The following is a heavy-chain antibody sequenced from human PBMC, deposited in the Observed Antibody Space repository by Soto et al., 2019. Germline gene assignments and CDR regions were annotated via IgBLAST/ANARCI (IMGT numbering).Heavy chain of an antibody. D-gene: IGHD5-18*01. V-gene: IGHV3-23*01. CDR1: GFTFSNFA. CDR3: AKHGGYSFGPGDYYGMDI. CDR2: IIGSGDTT. Sequence: GGSLRLSCAASGFTFSNFAMSWVRQAPGKGLEWVSGIIGSGDTTYYADSVKGRFTISRDKSKTTLYLQMNSLRAEDTAIYYCAKHGGYSFGPGDYYGMDIWGQGTTVTVSS. J-gene: IGHJ6*02.